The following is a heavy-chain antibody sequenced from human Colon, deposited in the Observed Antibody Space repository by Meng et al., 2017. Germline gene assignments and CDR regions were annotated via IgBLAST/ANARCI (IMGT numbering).Heavy chain of an antibody. J-gene: IGHJ4*02. CDR3: ARTGCSSSSCYDY. D-gene: IGHD2-2*01. V-gene: IGHV1-3*01. Sequence: QVHLVQSETEVKKPGASVKLSCKTSGFTFTTYASQWVRQAPGQRPQWLGWISVGNGNTKYSQHFQDRVIITRDTSASTAYMELSSLRSEDTAVYYCARTGCSSSSCYDYWGQGTLVTVSS. CDR1: GFTFTTYA. CDR2: ISVGNGNT.